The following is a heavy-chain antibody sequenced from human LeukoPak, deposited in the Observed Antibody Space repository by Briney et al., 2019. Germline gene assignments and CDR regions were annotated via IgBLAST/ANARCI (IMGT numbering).Heavy chain of an antibody. J-gene: IGHJ5*02. CDR3: ARGEFIAAARTNWFDP. Sequence: PSETLSLTCAVYGGSFSGYYWSWIRQPPGKGLEWVGCIYYSGSTNFNPPLKSRVTISVDTSKNQFSLKLSSVTAADTAVYYCARGEFIAAARTNWFDPWGQGTLVTVSS. D-gene: IGHD6-13*01. CDR1: GGSFSGYY. CDR2: IYYSGST. V-gene: IGHV4-59*13.